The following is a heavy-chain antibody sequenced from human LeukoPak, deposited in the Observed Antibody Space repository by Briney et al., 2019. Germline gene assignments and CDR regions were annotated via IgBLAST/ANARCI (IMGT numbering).Heavy chain of an antibody. CDR1: GYTFTGYY. CDR2: INPNSGGT. CDR3: ARVGPVVRGVITQKYNWFDP. V-gene: IGHV1-2*02. J-gene: IGHJ5*02. D-gene: IGHD3-10*01. Sequence: ASVKVSCKASGYTFTGYYMHWVRQAPGQGLEWMGWINPNSGGTNYAQKFQGRVTMTRDTSISTAYMELSRLRSDDTAVYYCARVGPVVRGVITQKYNWFDPWGQGALVTVSS.